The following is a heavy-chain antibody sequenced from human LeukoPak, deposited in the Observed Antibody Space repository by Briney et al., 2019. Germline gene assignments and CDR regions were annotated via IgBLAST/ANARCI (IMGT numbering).Heavy chain of an antibody. Sequence: SETLSLTCTVSGGSISSGGYYWSWIRQHPGKGLEWIGYIYYSGSTYYNPSLKSRVTISVNTSKNQFSLKLSSVTAADTAVYYCARGGYSYGYYYYGMDVWGQGTTVTVSS. V-gene: IGHV4-31*03. CDR2: IYYSGST. CDR3: ARGGYSYGYYYYGMDV. D-gene: IGHD5-18*01. J-gene: IGHJ6*02. CDR1: GGSISSGGYY.